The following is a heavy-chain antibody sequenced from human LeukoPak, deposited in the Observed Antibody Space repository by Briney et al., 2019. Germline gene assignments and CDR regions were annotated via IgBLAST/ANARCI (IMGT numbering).Heavy chain of an antibody. CDR2: ISFDGSDA. Sequence: GGSLRLSCAASGFTFSGFWMHWVRQAPGKGLVWVSCISFDGSDATYADSVKGRFTISRDNAKNSLYLQMNSLRAEDTAVYYCATRSQLGYCSSTSCRLAFGIWGQGTMVTVSS. V-gene: IGHV3-74*01. CDR1: GFTFSGFW. CDR3: ATRSQLGYCSSTSCRLAFGI. D-gene: IGHD2-2*01. J-gene: IGHJ3*02.